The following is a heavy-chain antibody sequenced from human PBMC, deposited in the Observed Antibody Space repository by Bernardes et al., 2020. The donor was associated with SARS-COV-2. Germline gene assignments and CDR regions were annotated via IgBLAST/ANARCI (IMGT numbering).Heavy chain of an antibody. CDR2: INPNTGGT. V-gene: IGHV1-2*02. CDR1: GYTFTGYF. D-gene: IGHD2-21*02. J-gene: IGHJ4*02. CDR3: ARTRTTISTTGIPVDY. Sequence: ASVKVSCKASGYTFTGYFIHWVRQAPGQRVEWMGWINPNTGGTNYVQKFQGRVTMTRDTSITTAYMDLSRLGSDDTAYYYCARTRTTISTTGIPVDYWGQGTLVTVSS.